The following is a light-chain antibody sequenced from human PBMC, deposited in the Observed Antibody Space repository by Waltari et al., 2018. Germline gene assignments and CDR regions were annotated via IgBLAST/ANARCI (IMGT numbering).Light chain of an antibody. J-gene: IGLJ2*01. CDR2: DVH. CDR3: SSYSSSSPVV. V-gene: IGLV2-14*03. CDR1: SNDIGGYNY. Sequence: QSALTQPASVSGSPGQSITISCTGTSNDIGGYNYVSWYQQHPGQAPKLMIYDVHNRPSGVSKRFSASKAGNTASLTISGLQAEDEADYYCSSYSSSSPVVFGGGTKLTVL.